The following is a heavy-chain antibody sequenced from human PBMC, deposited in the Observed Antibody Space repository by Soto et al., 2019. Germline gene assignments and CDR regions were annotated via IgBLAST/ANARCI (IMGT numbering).Heavy chain of an antibody. Sequence: GGSLRLSCAASGFTFSSYEMNWVRQAPGKGLEWVSYISSSGSTIYYADSVKGRFTISRDNAKNSLYLQMNSLRAEDTAVYYCARDLWSGYYSSLYYYYGTDVWGQGTTVTVSS. CDR2: ISSSGSTI. CDR3: ARDLWSGYYSSLYYYYGTDV. CDR1: GFTFSSYE. J-gene: IGHJ6*02. V-gene: IGHV3-48*03. D-gene: IGHD3-3*01.